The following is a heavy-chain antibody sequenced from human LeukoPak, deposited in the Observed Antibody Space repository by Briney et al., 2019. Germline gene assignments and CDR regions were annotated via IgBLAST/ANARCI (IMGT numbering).Heavy chain of an antibody. J-gene: IGHJ4*02. D-gene: IGHD2-15*01. CDR3: ARDIYRGYCSGGSCYENFDY. CDR1: GYTFTSYG. CDR2: ISAYNGNT. Sequence: ASVKVSCKASGYTFTSYGISWVRQAPGQGLEWMGWISAYNGNTNYAQKLQGRVTMTTDTSTSTAYMELRSLRSDDTAVYYCARDIYRGYCSGGSCYENFDYWGQGTLVTVCS. V-gene: IGHV1-18*01.